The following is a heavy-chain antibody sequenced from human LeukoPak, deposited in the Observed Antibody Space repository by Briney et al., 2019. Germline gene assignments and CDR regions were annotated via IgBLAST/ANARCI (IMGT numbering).Heavy chain of an antibody. CDR3: ARGTGTYFDY. V-gene: IGHV3-13*01. CDR1: GFTLSTYD. CDR2: IGTAGDT. D-gene: IGHD3/OR15-3a*01. Sequence: GGSLRLSCAAAGFTLSTYDMHWVRQVTGKGLEWVSVIGTAGDTYYAGFVQGRFTISRESAKNSLYLQMNSLRAGDTAVYYCARGTGTYFDYWGQGTLVIVSS. J-gene: IGHJ4*02.